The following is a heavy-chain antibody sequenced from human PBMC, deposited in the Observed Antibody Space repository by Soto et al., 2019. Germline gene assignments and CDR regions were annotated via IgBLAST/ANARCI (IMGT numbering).Heavy chain of an antibody. V-gene: IGHV1-18*04. CDR2: ISAYNGNT. CDR3: ARDALYGSAFDI. D-gene: IGHD2-2*02. Sequence: ASVKVSCKASGCTFTSYGISWVRQAPGQGLEWMGWISAYNGNTNYAQKLQGRVTMTTDTSTSTAYMELRSLRSDDTAVYYCARDALYGSAFDIWGQGTMVTVSS. CDR1: GCTFTSYG. J-gene: IGHJ3*02.